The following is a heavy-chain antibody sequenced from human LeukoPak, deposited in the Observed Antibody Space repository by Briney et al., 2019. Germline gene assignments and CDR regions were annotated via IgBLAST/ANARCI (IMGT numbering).Heavy chain of an antibody. CDR2: IVVGSGDT. CDR3: AAGTWNSGINI. CDR1: GFPFTISA. D-gene: IGHD3-10*01. V-gene: IGHV1-58*02. J-gene: IGHJ4*02. Sequence: ASVKVSCNASGFPFTISAMQWVRQARGQRLEWIGWIVVGSGDTNYAQKFQERVTITRDMSTSTAYMELSSLRSEATAVYYCAAGTWNSGINIWGQGTLVTVSS.